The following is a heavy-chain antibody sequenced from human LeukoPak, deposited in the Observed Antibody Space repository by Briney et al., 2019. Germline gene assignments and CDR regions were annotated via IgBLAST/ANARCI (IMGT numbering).Heavy chain of an antibody. J-gene: IGHJ3*02. CDR2: TYYRSKWYN. D-gene: IGHD2-2*01. CDR3: ARVRARAGDIVVVPAAPNDAFDI. Sequence: SQTLSLTCAISGDSVSSNSAACNWIRQSPSRGLEWLGRTYYRSKWYNDYAVSVKSRITINPDTSKNQFSLQLNSVTPEDTAVYYCARVRARAGDIVVVPAAPNDAFDIWGQGTMVTVSS. CDR1: GDSVSSNSAA. V-gene: IGHV6-1*01.